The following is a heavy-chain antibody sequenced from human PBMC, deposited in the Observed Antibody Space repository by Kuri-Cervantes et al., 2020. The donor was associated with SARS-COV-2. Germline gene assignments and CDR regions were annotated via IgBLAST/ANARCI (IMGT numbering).Heavy chain of an antibody. CDR1: GYTFTGYY. D-gene: IGHD2-21*01. V-gene: IGHV1-2*04. J-gene: IGHJ5*02. Sequence: ASVKVSCKASGYTFTGYYMHWVRQAPGQGLEWMGWINPNSGGTNYAQKFQGWVTMTRDTSISTAYMELSRLRSDDTAVYYCARGIGDMSNFSNWFDPWGQGTLVTVS. CDR3: ARGIGDMSNFSNWFDP. CDR2: INPNSGGT.